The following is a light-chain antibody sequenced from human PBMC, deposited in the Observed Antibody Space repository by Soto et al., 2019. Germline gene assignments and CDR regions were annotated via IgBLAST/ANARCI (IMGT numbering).Light chain of an antibody. CDR2: SNN. Sequence: QSVLTQPPSASGTPGQRVSISCSGGSSNIGSTAVDWYYQVPGTAPKLLIYSNNERPSGVPDRFSGSKSGTSASLAISGLQSEDEGDYFCATWDYDLSGVVFGGVTKLTVL. V-gene: IGLV1-44*01. J-gene: IGLJ2*01. CDR1: SSNIGSTA. CDR3: ATWDYDLSGVV.